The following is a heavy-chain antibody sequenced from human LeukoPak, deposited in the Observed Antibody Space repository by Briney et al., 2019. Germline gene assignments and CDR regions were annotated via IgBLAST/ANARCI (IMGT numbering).Heavy chain of an antibody. J-gene: IGHJ6*02. V-gene: IGHV4-59*01. CDR1: GGSISSYY. CDR2: IYYSGST. Sequence: PSETLSLTCTVSGGSISSYYWSWIRQPPGKGLEWIGYIYYSGSTNYIPSLKSRVTISVDTSKNQFSLKLSSVTAADTAVYYCARSGVSFYGMDVWGQGTTVTVSS. CDR3: ARSGVSFYGMDV. D-gene: IGHD2-8*01.